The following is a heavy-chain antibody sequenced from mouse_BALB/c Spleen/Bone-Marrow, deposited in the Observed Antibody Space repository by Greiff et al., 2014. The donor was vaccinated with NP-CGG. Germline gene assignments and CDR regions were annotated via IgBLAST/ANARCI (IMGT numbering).Heavy chain of an antibody. J-gene: IGHJ1*01. CDR3: ARRKTTILTTFYWYFDV. CDR1: GFTFSGYA. D-gene: IGHD2-5*01. V-gene: IGHV5-6-5*01. Sequence: EVQLQQSGGGLVKPGGSLKLSCAASGFTFSGYAMSWVRQTPEKRLEWVASISSGGSTFYPDSVKGRFTISRDNARNILYLQMGSLRSEDTAMYYCARRKTTILTTFYWYFDVWGAGTTVTVSS. CDR2: ISSGGST.